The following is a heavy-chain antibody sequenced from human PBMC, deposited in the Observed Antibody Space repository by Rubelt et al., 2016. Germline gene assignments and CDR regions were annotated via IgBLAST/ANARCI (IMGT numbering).Heavy chain of an antibody. J-gene: IGHJ4*02. D-gene: IGHD3-10*01. CDR1: GFNFGRYA. CDR2: ISYDGSRR. CDR3: ATANLAFAELSSMED. V-gene: IGHV3-30*03. Sequence: QVQLVESGGGVVQPGTSLRLSCAASGFNFGRYAMHWVRQAPDRGLEWVAVISYDGSRRECRDSVKGRVSVSRDNSKNPVFRQVTNLTPQDTGVYYCATANLAFAELSSMEDWGQGTLVTVSS.